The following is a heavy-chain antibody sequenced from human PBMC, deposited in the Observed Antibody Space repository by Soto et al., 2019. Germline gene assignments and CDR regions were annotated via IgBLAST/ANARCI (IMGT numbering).Heavy chain of an antibody. V-gene: IGHV4-59*01. D-gene: IGHD5-18*01. CDR2: IYYSGST. Sequence: SETLSLTCTVSGGSINSYFWSWIRQPPGKGLEWIGYIYYSGSTNYNPSLKSRVTMSVDTSKNQFSLKLSSVTAADTAVYYCARAGTAMVTLDYWGQGTLVTVSS. CDR1: GGSINSYF. CDR3: ARAGTAMVTLDY. J-gene: IGHJ4*02.